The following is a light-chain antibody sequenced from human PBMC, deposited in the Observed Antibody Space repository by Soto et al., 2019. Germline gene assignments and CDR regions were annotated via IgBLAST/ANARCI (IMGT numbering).Light chain of an antibody. CDR1: HSVSSSF. CDR2: GAS. V-gene: IGKV3-20*01. CDR3: LQYDNSPRMYT. J-gene: IGKJ2*01. Sequence: EIVLTQSPGTLSLSPGERATLSCRASHSVSSSFLAWYQQKPGQAPRLLIYGASSRATDIPDRFSGSGSGTDFALTISRLEPEDFAVYYCLQYDNSPRMYTFGQGTKLEIK.